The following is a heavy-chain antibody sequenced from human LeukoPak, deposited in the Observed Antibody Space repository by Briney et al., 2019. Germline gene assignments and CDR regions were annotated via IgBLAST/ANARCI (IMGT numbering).Heavy chain of an antibody. CDR3: ARGWLRWGNAFDI. CDR2: INPNSGGT. CDR1: GYTFTGYY. V-gene: IGHV1-2*02. J-gene: IGHJ3*02. Sequence: ASVKVSCKASGYTFTGYYMHWVRQAPGQGLEWMGWINPNSGGTNYAQKFQGRVTVTRDTSISTAYMELSRLRSDDTAVYYCARGWLRWGNAFDIWGQGTMVTVSS. D-gene: IGHD5-12*01.